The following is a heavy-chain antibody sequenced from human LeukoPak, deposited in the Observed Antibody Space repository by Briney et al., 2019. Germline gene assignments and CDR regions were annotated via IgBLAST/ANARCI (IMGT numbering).Heavy chain of an antibody. J-gene: IGHJ4*02. Sequence: ASVKVSCKASGYTFTSYYMHWVRQAPGQGLEWMGIINPSGGSTSYAQKFQGRVTMTRDMSTSTVYMELSSLRSEDTAVYYCARWGSTRSSQTLAGYSYGYDYWGQGTLVTVSP. D-gene: IGHD5-18*01. CDR1: GYTFTSYY. CDR2: INPSGGST. V-gene: IGHV1-46*01. CDR3: ARWGSTRSSQTLAGYSYGYDY.